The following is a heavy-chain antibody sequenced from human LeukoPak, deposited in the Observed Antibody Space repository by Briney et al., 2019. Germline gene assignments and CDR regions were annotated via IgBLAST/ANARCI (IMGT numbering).Heavy chain of an antibody. CDR3: AREGYCSSTSCYSGEYYYYYMDV. D-gene: IGHD2-2*02. J-gene: IGHJ6*03. CDR1: GGTFSSYA. CDR2: IIPIFGTA. Sequence: GASVKVSCKASGGTFSSYAISWVRQAPGQGLEWMGGIIPIFGTANYAQKFQGRVTITTDESTSTAYMELSSLRSEDTAVYYCAREGYCSSTSCYSGEYYYYYMDVWGKGTTVTVSS. V-gene: IGHV1-69*05.